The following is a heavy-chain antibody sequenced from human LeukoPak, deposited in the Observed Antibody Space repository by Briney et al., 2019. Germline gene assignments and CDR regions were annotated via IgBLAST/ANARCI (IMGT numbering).Heavy chain of an antibody. V-gene: IGHV4-4*07. CDR3: ARSGRRGLLGTTVTSMRWFDP. J-gene: IGHJ5*02. D-gene: IGHD4-17*01. CDR1: GGSMSSYY. Sequence: SETLSLTCSVSGGSMSSYYWSWIRQPAGKGLEWIGRIYSSGSTKYSPSLKSRVTMSIDTSKNQFSLKLSSVTAADTAVYYCARSGRRGLLGTTVTSMRWFDPWGQGTLVTVSS. CDR2: IYSSGST.